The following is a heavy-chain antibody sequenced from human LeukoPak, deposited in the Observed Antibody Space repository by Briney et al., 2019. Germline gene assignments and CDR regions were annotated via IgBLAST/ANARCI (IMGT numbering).Heavy chain of an antibody. CDR1: GGSISSSNW. Sequence: MPSGTLSLTCAVSGGSISSSNWWSWVRQPPGKGLEWIGEIYHSGSINYNPSLKSRVTISVDKSKTQFSLTLRSVTAADTAVYYCARAPNLYSSSWYFQHWGQGTLVTVTS. V-gene: IGHV4-4*02. CDR3: ARAPNLYSSSWYFQH. J-gene: IGHJ1*01. CDR2: IYHSGSI. D-gene: IGHD6-13*01.